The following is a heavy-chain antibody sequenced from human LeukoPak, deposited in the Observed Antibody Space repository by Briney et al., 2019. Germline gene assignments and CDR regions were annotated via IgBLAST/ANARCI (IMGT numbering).Heavy chain of an antibody. Sequence: GGSLRLSCAASGFTFSSYWMHWVRQAPGKGLVWVSRINSDGSSTSYADSVKGRFTISRDNAKNTLYPQMNSLRAEDAAVYYCAREWFGEGPYYFDYWGQGTLVTVSS. V-gene: IGHV3-74*01. J-gene: IGHJ4*02. CDR1: GFTFSSYW. CDR2: INSDGSST. CDR3: AREWFGEGPYYFDY. D-gene: IGHD3-10*01.